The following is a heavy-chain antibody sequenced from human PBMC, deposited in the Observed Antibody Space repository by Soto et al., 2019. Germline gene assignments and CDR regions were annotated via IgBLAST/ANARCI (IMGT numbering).Heavy chain of an antibody. V-gene: IGHV4-31*03. CDR3: ARSPYYESLTGDL. CDR2: IYYSGIT. CDR1: GGSISSGGYY. Sequence: QVQLQESGPGLVKPSQTLSLTCTVSGGSISSGGYYWSWIRQHPGKGLEWIGYIYYSGITDYSPSLKSRVTISRDTSKNEFSLKLDSVTAADTAVYYCARSPYYESLTGDLWGQGTLVTVSS. J-gene: IGHJ4*02. D-gene: IGHD3-9*01.